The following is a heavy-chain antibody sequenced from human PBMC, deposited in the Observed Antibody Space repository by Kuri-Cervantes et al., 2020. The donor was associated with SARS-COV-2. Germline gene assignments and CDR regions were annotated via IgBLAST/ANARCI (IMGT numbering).Heavy chain of an antibody. CDR3: AVGGRTTGLAG. CDR1: GFTVSSNY. Sequence: GESLKISCAASGFTVSSNYMSWVRQAPGKGLEWVSVIYSCGSTYYADSVKGRFTISRDNSKNSLYLQMNSLRAEDTAVYYCAVGGRTTGLAGWGQGDLVTVSS. J-gene: IGHJ4*02. D-gene: IGHD4-17*01. CDR2: IYSCGST. V-gene: IGHV3-66*03.